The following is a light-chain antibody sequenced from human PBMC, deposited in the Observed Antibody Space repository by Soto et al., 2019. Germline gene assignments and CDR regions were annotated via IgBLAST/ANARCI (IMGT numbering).Light chain of an antibody. CDR3: QQRYRTPPT. J-gene: IGKJ1*01. CDR2: AAS. V-gene: IGKV1-39*01. Sequence: DIQMTQAPSSLSASVGDRVTITCRASQSISSYLNWYQQKPGKAPKLLIYAASSLQSGVPSRFSGSGSGTDFTRTISSLQSEDFATYYCQQRYRTPPTCGEGTKVELK. CDR1: QSISSY.